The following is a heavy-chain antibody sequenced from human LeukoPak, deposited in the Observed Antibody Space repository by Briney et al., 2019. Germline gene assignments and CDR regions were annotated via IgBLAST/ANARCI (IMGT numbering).Heavy chain of an antibody. D-gene: IGHD3-10*01. CDR2: INPNSGGT. Sequence: ASVKVSCKASGYTFTGYYMHWVRQAPGQGLEWMGWINPNSGGTNYAQKFQGRVTMTRDTSISTAYMELSRLRSDDTAVYYCAIYYGSGSYYYYYYYYMDVWGKGTTVIISS. CDR1: GYTFTGYY. V-gene: IGHV1-2*02. CDR3: AIYYGSGSYYYYYYYYMDV. J-gene: IGHJ6*03.